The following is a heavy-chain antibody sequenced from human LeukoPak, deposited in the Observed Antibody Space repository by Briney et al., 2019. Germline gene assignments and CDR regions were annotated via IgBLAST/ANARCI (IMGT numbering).Heavy chain of an antibody. CDR1: GGSISSYY. V-gene: IGHV4-59*06. D-gene: IGHD1-26*01. J-gene: IGHJ5*02. CDR2: IYYTGST. CDR3: ARGYFDLNWFDP. Sequence: LETLSLTCTVSGGSISSYYWSWIRQPPGKGLEWIGYIYYTGSTHYNASLKSRVTISVDTSKNQFSLKLSSVTAADTALYYCARGYFDLNWFDPWGQGTLVIVSS.